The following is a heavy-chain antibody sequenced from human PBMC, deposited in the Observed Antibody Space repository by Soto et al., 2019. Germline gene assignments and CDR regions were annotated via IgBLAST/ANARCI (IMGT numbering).Heavy chain of an antibody. Sequence: QVQLVQSGAEVRKPGASVKVSCKASGYSFTSYGITWVRQAPGQGLEWMGWVNIYEGSTNYAQKFQGRVTMSTDTSTSTVYLEVTSLRSDDTAMYYCARERGGYAYGDYWGKGTLVTVSS. V-gene: IGHV1-18*01. D-gene: IGHD5-18*01. CDR1: GYSFTSYG. CDR3: ARERGGYAYGDY. CDR2: VNIYEGST. J-gene: IGHJ4*02.